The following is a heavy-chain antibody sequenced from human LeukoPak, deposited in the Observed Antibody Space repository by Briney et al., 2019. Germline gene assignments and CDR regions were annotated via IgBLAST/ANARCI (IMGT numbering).Heavy chain of an antibody. V-gene: IGHV1-69*13. CDR3: ARDCCSGGSCNFYGPFDG. D-gene: IGHD2-15*01. CDR2: IIPIFGTT. Sequence: SVKVSCKASGGTFSGYGVCWVRPAPGQGLEWMGGIIPIFGTTNVAPKFQGRVTITADESTGTAYMELSSLRSEDTAVYYCARDCCSGGSCNFYGPFDGWGQGTLVTVSS. CDR1: GGTFSGYG. J-gene: IGHJ4*02.